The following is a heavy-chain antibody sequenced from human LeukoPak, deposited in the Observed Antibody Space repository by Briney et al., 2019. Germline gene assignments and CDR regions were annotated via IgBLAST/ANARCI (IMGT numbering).Heavy chain of an antibody. D-gene: IGHD2-15*01. CDR2: MSSGSRYI. CDR3: ARDRPTGASRVFVVQ. Sequence: GGSLRLSCTASGFSFSTYAMTRVRQAPGKGLEWISSMSSGSRYIYYADSVRGRFTISRDNTKNSLYLLMNNPRAEDTAIYYCARDRPTGASRVFVVQWGQGTPVTVSS. CDR1: GFSFSTYA. J-gene: IGHJ4*02. V-gene: IGHV3-21*06.